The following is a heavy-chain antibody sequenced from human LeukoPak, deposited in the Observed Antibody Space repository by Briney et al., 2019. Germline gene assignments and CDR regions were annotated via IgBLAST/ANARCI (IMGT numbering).Heavy chain of an antibody. V-gene: IGHV3-23*01. D-gene: IGHD3-22*01. CDR3: AKVPKYYYDSSGLDY. CDR2: ISGSGGST. Sequence: GGSLRLSCAASGFTFSSYAMSWVRQAPGKGLEWVSAISGSGGSTYYADSVKGRFTISSDNSKNTLYLQMNSLRAEDTAVYYCAKVPKYYYDSSGLDYWGQGTLVTVSS. CDR1: GFTFSSYA. J-gene: IGHJ4*02.